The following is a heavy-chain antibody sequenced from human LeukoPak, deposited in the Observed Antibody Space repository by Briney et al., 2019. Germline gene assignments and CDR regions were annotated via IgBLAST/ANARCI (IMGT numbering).Heavy chain of an antibody. CDR2: MNPNSGNT. D-gene: IGHD3-16*01. Sequence: GASVKVSCKASGYTFTSYDINWVRQATGQGREWMGWMNPNSGNTGYAQKFQGRVTITRNTSISTAYMELSSLRSEDTAVYYCARGPSYVVTFGGVINWFDPWGQGTLVTVSS. CDR3: ARGPSYVVTFGGVINWFDP. CDR1: GYTFTSYD. J-gene: IGHJ5*02. V-gene: IGHV1-8*01.